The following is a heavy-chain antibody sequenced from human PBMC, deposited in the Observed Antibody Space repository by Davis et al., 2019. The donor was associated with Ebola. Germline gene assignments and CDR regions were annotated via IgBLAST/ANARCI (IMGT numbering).Heavy chain of an antibody. D-gene: IGHD2-15*01. CDR1: GCFISSSGYY. Sequence: SETLSLTCTVSGCFISSSGYYWGRHGQPQGKGLEWIGSIYYSGSTYYNPSIKSRVTISVDTSKNQFSLKLSSVTAADTAVYYCARVELRYCSCGSCYSRRGKLNWFDPWGQGTLVTVSS. CDR2: IYYSGST. CDR3: ARVELRYCSCGSCYSRRGKLNWFDP. J-gene: IGHJ5*02. V-gene: IGHV4-39*07.